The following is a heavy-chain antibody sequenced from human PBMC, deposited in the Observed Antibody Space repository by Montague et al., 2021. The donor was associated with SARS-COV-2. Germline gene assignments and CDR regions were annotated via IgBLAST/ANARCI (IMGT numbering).Heavy chain of an antibody. D-gene: IGHD6-19*01. J-gene: IGHJ3*02. V-gene: IGHV4-30-2*04. CDR3: AKVAGSHDTFDI. Sequence: NPSLKSRVTISVDTSKNQFSLNLSSVTAADTAVYYCAKVAGSHDTFDIWGRGTMVTGSS.